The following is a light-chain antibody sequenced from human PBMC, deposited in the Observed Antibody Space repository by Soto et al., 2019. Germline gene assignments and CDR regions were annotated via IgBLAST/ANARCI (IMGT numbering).Light chain of an antibody. V-gene: IGLV2-14*03. CDR3: NSYTTNSTPV. CDR1: SSDVGGYNS. CDR2: DVS. J-gene: IGLJ2*01. Sequence: QSVLTQPASVSGSPGQSITISCTGTSSDVGGYNSVSWYQQHPGEAPKLMIYDVSNRPSGVSNRFSGSKSGNTASLTISGLQAEDEADYYCNSYTTNSTPVFGGGTKLTVL.